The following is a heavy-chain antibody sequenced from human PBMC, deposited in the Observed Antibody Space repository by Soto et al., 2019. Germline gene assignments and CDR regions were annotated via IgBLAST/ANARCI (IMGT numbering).Heavy chain of an antibody. Sequence: GASVKVSCKASGYTFTSYAMHWVRQAPGQRLEWMGWINAGNGNTKYSQKLQGRVTITRDTSASTAYMELSSLRSVDTAVYYCARDPRIVGAPDFDYWGQGTLVTVSS. V-gene: IGHV1-3*01. CDR2: INAGNGNT. CDR1: GYTFTSYA. CDR3: ARDPRIVGAPDFDY. J-gene: IGHJ4*02. D-gene: IGHD1-26*01.